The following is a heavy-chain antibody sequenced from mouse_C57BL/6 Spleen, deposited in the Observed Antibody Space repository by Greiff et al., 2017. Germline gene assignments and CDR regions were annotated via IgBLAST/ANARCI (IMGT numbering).Heavy chain of an antibody. CDR2: INPNYGTT. D-gene: IGHD1-1*01. V-gene: IGHV1-39*01. Sequence: VQLQQSGPELVKPGASVKISCKASGYSFTDYNMNWVKQSPGKSLEWIGVINPNYGTTSYNQKFKGKATLTVDQSSSTAYMQLNSLTSEDSAVDYCARWGGSSGYYARDYWGQGTSVTVSS. J-gene: IGHJ4*01. CDR1: GYSFTDYN. CDR3: ARWGGSSGYYARDY.